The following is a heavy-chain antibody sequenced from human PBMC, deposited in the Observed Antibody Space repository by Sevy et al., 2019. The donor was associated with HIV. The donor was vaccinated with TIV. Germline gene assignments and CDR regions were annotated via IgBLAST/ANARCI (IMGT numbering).Heavy chain of an antibody. CDR1: RFIFSKFA. J-gene: IGHJ4*02. V-gene: IGHV3-23*01. D-gene: IGHD4-17*01. Sequence: GGSLRLSCAASRFIFSKFALSWVRQAPGRGLECVSAVTGNDGSTYYSASVKGRFTISRDISENMLYLQMNSLSAEDTAVYYCAKDFSYGGNSWNFDFWGQGTLVTVSS. CDR2: VTGNDGST. CDR3: AKDFSYGGNSWNFDF.